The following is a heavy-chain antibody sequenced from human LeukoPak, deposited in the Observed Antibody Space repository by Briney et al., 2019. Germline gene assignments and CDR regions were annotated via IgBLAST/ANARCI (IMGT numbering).Heavy chain of an antibody. CDR2: IYYSGST. D-gene: IGHD3-10*01. V-gene: IGHV4-59*01. Sequence: SSETLSLTCTVSGGSISSYYWSRIRQPPGKGLEWIGYIYYSGSTNYNPSLKGRVTISVDTSKNQFSLKLSSVTAADTAVYYCARAVVGFGELDDPYYFDYWGQGTLVTVSS. CDR1: GGSISSYY. CDR3: ARAVVGFGELDDPYYFDY. J-gene: IGHJ4*02.